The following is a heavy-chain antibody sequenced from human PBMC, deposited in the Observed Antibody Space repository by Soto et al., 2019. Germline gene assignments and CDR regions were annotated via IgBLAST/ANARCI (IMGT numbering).Heavy chain of an antibody. Sequence: SETLSLTCAVSGGSFTSNNWWTWVRQPPGQGLEWIGEIYRTGSTNYNPSLKSRVTISLDKSENQFSLKVTSLTAADTAVYYRASRDPGTSVDYWGQGTLVTVSS. CDR3: ASRDPGTSVDY. CDR2: IYRTGST. V-gene: IGHV4-4*02. J-gene: IGHJ4*02. D-gene: IGHD1-7*01. CDR1: GGSFTSNNW.